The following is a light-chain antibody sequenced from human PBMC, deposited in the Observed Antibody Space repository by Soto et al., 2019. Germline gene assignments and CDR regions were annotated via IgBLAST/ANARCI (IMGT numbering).Light chain of an antibody. Sequence: EIVLTQSPGTPSLSPGERATLSCRASQSVSSSYLAWYQQKPGQAPRLLIYGASTRATDIPDRFTGSGSGTDFTLTIGRLEPEDFAVYYCHQYGSSPNTFGQGTRLETK. CDR2: GAS. CDR1: QSVSSSY. V-gene: IGKV3-20*01. J-gene: IGKJ5*01. CDR3: HQYGSSPNT.